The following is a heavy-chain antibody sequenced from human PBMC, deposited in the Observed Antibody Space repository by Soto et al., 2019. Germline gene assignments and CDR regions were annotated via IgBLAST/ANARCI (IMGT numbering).Heavy chain of an antibody. CDR1: GFIFENFG. D-gene: IGHD1-26*01. J-gene: IGHJ4*02. V-gene: IGHV3-23*01. Sequence: EVVLLESGGGLEQPGGSLRLSCAASGFIFENFGMSWVRQAPGKGLEWISSISGSGFKKYYADSVKGRFTLSRDDAKNTLYLQMDSLRVEDTAMYYCVRDDPGLGIDHWGQGTLVTVSS. CDR2: ISGSGFKK. CDR3: VRDDPGLGIDH.